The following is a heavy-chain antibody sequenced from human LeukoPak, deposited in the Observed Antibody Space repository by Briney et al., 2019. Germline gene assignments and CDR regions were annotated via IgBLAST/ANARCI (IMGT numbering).Heavy chain of an antibody. CDR2: IRYDGSNK. J-gene: IGHJ5*02. V-gene: IGHV3-30*02. Sequence: GGSLRLSCAASGFTFSSYGMHWVRQAPGKGLEGVAFIRYDGSNKYYADSVKGRFTISRDNSKNTLYLQMNSLRAEDTAVYYCANPFPGIVPTWFDPGGQGTLVTVSS. D-gene: IGHD2-2*01. CDR1: GFTFSSYG. CDR3: ANPFPGIVPTWFDP.